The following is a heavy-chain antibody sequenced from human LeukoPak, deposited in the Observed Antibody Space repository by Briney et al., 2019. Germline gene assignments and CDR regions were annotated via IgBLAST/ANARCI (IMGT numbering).Heavy chain of an antibody. D-gene: IGHD3-16*01. CDR1: GFSLDDYT. CDR3: AKDMTAEFGGDYNFEF. Sequence: PGGSLRLSCAASGFSLDDYTMHWVRQAPGKGLEWVSLIIWDGYTTYYGDSVKGRFTISRDNSKNSLFLQMNSLRTEDTALYYCAKDMTAEFGGDYNFEFWGQGTLVTVSS. CDR2: IIWDGYTT. J-gene: IGHJ4*02. V-gene: IGHV3-43*01.